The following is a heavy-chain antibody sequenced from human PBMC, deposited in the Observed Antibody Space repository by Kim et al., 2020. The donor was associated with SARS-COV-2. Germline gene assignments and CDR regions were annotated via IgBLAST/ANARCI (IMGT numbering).Heavy chain of an antibody. CDR1: GLTFSSSE. D-gene: IGHD6-19*01. CDR3: ARDRGRSGWTGWFDT. Sequence: GGSLRLSCAASGLTFSSSEMNWVRQAPGKGLEWVSYMSTSGRTIYYADSVKGRFTISRDNAKNSLYLQMNSLRAEDTAVYYCARDRGRSGWTGWFDTWGQGTLVTLSS. V-gene: IGHV3-48*03. CDR2: MSTSGRTI. J-gene: IGHJ5*02.